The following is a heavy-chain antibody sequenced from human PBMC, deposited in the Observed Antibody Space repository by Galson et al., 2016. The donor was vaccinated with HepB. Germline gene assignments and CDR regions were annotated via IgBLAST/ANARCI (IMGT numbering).Heavy chain of an antibody. CDR1: GFTFNTYA. J-gene: IGHJ6*02. CDR2: IYRDGTT. Sequence: SLRLSCAASGFTFNTYAMTWVRQAPGKGLEWVSIIYRDGTTFYADSVKGRFTISRDSSKNTLYLQMNSLRAEDTAVYYCAGEGIAVAGSPHYYYGMDVWGQGTTVTVSS. CDR3: AGEGIAVAGSPHYYYGMDV. D-gene: IGHD6-19*01. V-gene: IGHV3-53*01.